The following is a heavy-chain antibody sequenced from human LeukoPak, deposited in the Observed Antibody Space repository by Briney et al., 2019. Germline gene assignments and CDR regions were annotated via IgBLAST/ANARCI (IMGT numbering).Heavy chain of an antibody. Sequence: GASVKVSCKASGYTFTSYDINWVRQATGQGLEWMGWMNPNSGNTGYAQKFQGRVTMTTDTSTSTAHMELRSLRSDDTAVYYCARQGYSGHSQGAADYWGQGTLVTVSS. J-gene: IGHJ4*02. CDR3: ARQGYSGHSQGAADY. V-gene: IGHV1-8*01. CDR1: GYTFTSYD. CDR2: MNPNSGNT. D-gene: IGHD4-23*01.